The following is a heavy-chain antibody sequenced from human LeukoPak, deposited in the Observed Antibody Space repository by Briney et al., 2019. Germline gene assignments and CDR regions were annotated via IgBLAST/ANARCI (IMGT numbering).Heavy chain of an antibody. CDR2: INHSGST. CDR1: GGSFSGYY. D-gene: IGHD5-18*01. CDR3: ARGGIQLWSTAIFDY. V-gene: IGHV4-34*01. J-gene: IGHJ4*02. Sequence: SETLSLTCAVYGGSFSGYYWSWIRQPPGKGLEWIGEINHSGSTNYNPSLKSRVTISVDTSKNQFSLKLSSVTAADTAVYYCARGGIQLWSTAIFDYWGQGTLVTVSS.